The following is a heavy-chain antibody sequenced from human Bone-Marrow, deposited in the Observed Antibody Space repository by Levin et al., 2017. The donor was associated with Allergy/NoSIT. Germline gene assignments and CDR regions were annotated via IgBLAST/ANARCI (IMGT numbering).Heavy chain of an antibody. CDR3: ARTYQPLLYYYFDY. V-gene: IGHV3-30*04. D-gene: IGHD2-2*01. CDR2: ISYDGSNK. CDR1: GFTFSSYA. J-gene: IGHJ4*02. Sequence: GESLKISCAASGFTFSSYAMHWVRQAPGKGLEWVAVISYDGSNKYYADSVKGRFTISRDNSKNTLYLQMNSLRAEDTAVYYCARTYQPLLYYYFDYWGQGTLVTVSS.